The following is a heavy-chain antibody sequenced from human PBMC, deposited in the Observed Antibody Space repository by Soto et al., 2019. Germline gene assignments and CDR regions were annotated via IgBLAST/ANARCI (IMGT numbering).Heavy chain of an antibody. CDR1: GYTFTSYD. CDR3: AREGVRGMDV. J-gene: IGHJ6*02. Sequence: QVQLVQSGAEVKKPGASVKVSCKASGYTFTSYDINWVRQATGQGLEWMGWMNPNSANTGYAQKCQGRVTMTGNTSMSTAYMELSSLGSRDTAVYYFAREGVRGMDVWGQGTRVTVSS. D-gene: IGHD2-8*01. CDR2: MNPNSANT. V-gene: IGHV1-8*01.